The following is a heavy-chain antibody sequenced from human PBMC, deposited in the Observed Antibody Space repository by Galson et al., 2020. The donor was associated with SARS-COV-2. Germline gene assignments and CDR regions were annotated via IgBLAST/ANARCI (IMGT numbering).Heavy chain of an antibody. D-gene: IGHD2-2*02. CDR1: GGSISSYY. CDR2: IYYSGST. Sequence: SETLSLTCTVSGGSISSYYWSWIRQPPGKGLEWIGYIYYSGSTNYNPSLKSRVTISVDTSKNQFSLKLSSVTAADTAVYYCARVGLGYCSSTSCYTAFDIWVQGTMVTVSS. J-gene: IGHJ3*02. CDR3: ARVGLGYCSSTSCYTAFDI. V-gene: IGHV4-59*01.